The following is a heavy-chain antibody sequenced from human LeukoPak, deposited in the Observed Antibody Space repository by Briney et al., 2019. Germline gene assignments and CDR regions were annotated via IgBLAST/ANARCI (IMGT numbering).Heavy chain of an antibody. Sequence: ASVKVSCKVYGYTLTGLSMHWVRQAPGKGLEWMGGFDPEDGETIYAQKFQGRVTMTEDTSTDTAYMELSSLRSEDTAVYYCATRWRDYGGNSYYFDYWGQGTLVTVSS. CDR1: GYTLTGLS. CDR2: FDPEDGET. V-gene: IGHV1-24*01. CDR3: ATRWRDYGGNSYYFDY. D-gene: IGHD4-23*01. J-gene: IGHJ4*02.